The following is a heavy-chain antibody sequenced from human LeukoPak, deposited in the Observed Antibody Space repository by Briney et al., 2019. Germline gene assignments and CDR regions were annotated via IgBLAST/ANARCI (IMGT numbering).Heavy chain of an antibody. CDR1: GYTFTSYY. CDR3: ARDQEGFDY. J-gene: IGHJ4*02. Sequence: GASVKVSCKASGYTFTSYYMHWVRQAPGRGLEWMGIINPSGGSTSYAQKFQGRVTVTRDTSTSTVHMELSGLRSEDTAVYYCARDQEGFDYWGQGTLVTVFS. V-gene: IGHV1-46*01. CDR2: INPSGGST.